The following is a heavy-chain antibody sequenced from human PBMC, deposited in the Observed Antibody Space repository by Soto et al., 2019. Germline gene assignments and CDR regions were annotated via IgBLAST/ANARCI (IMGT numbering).Heavy chain of an antibody. CDR1: GFSFDDYA. CDR2: ISWNSGTI. D-gene: IGHD3-10*01. V-gene: IGHV3-9*01. CDR3: ARDVWSRASGPPDS. Sequence: GGSLRLSCAASGFSFDDYAMHWVRQAPGKGLEGVTGISWNSGTIGYADSVKGRFTISRDNAKNSLYLQMNSLRAEDTALYYCARDVWSRASGPPDSWGQGTLVTVSS. J-gene: IGHJ4*02.